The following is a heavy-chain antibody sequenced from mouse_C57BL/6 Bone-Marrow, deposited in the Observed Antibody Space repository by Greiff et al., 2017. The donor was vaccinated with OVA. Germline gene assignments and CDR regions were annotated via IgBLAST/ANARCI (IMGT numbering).Heavy chain of an antibody. J-gene: IGHJ2*01. Sequence: VQLQQPGAELVKPGASVKLSCKASGYTFTSYWMHWVKQRPGQGLEWIGMIHPNSGSTNYNEKFKSKATLTVDKSSSTAYMQLSSLTSEDSAVYYCARGLATLYSFDYWGQGTTLTDSS. CDR1: GYTFTSYW. CDR2: IHPNSGST. V-gene: IGHV1-64*01. CDR3: ARGLATLYSFDY. D-gene: IGHD6-1*01.